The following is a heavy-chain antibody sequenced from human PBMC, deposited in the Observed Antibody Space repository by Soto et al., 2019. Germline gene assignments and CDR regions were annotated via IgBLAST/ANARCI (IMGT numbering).Heavy chain of an antibody. CDR3: ARTMGGIAEAGSDF. CDR1: VYTFNTYD. D-gene: IGHD6-13*01. Sequence: VKGSCKASVYTFNTYDIGWVRLATGRGLEWMGSMNPNTGSPDYAQKFQGRVTMTMTPSISPAYMELSSLRSDDTAIYYCARTMGGIAEAGSDFWGQGNLVTV. J-gene: IGHJ4*02. V-gene: IGHV1-8*02. CDR2: MNPNTGSP.